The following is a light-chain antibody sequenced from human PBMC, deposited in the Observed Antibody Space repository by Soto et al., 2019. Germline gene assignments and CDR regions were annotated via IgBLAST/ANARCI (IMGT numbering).Light chain of an antibody. CDR1: QSVSNN. J-gene: IGKJ1*01. Sequence: EIVMTQSPATLSVSPGERATLSCRASQSVSNNLAWYQQKAGQAPRLLIYGASTRATGIPARFSGSGSGIEFTLTISSLQSEDFAVYYCQQYNNGPPWTFGQGTMVEIK. CDR3: QQYNNGPPWT. V-gene: IGKV3-15*01. CDR2: GAS.